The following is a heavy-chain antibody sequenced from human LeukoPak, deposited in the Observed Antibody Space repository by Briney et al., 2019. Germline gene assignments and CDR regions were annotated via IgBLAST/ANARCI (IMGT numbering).Heavy chain of an antibody. CDR1: GFTFNTYS. D-gene: IGHD3-10*01. V-gene: IGHV3-48*02. CDR2: ISSSSDAI. Sequence: GGSLRLSCAASGFTFNTYSMTWVRQAPGKGLEWLSYISSSSDAIWYADSVKGRFTVSRDNAKNSLYLHMNSLRDEDTAVYYCARENWFKFDYWGQGSLVAVSS. J-gene: IGHJ4*02. CDR3: ARENWFKFDY.